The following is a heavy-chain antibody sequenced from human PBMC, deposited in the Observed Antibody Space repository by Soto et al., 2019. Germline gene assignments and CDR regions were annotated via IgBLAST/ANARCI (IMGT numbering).Heavy chain of an antibody. V-gene: IGHV4-34*01. CDR2: INHIGST. CDR1: GGSFSGYY. Sequence: QVQLQQWGAGLLKPSETMSLTCAVYGGSFSGYYWTWIRQPPGTGLEWIGEINHIGSTNYNPSIKSRDTISVYTSKIQFSLTLTSVTAADTAMYYCARDKITGLFDYCGQGTLVTVSS. CDR3: ARDKITGLFDY. J-gene: IGHJ4*02. D-gene: IGHD2-8*02.